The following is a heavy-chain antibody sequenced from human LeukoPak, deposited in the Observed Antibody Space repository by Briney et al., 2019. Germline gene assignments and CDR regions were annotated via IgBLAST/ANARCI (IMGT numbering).Heavy chain of an antibody. Sequence: GGSLRLSCAASGFTFSSYSMNWVRQAPGKGLEWVSSISSSSSYIYYADSVKGRFTISRDNAKNSLHLQMNSLRAEDTAVYYCAREEGIVATTINDYWGQGTLVTVSS. CDR2: ISSSSSYI. J-gene: IGHJ4*02. V-gene: IGHV3-21*01. CDR3: AREEGIVATTINDY. D-gene: IGHD5-12*01. CDR1: GFTFSSYS.